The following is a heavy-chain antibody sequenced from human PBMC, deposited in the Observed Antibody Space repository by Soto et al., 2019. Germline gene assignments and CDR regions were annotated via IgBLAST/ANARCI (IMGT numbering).Heavy chain of an antibody. CDR1: GFSFSSDA. Sequence: GGSLRLSCAASGFSFSSDAMSWVRQAPGKGLEWVSAISGSGGSTYYADSVKGRFTISRDNSKNTLYLQMNSLRAEDTAVYYCAKVLLYSSSSCDYWGQGTLVTVSS. CDR2: ISGSGGST. CDR3: AKVLLYSSSSCDY. V-gene: IGHV3-23*01. J-gene: IGHJ4*02. D-gene: IGHD6-6*01.